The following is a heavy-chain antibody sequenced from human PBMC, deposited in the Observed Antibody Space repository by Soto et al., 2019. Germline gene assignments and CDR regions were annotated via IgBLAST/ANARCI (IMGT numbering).Heavy chain of an antibody. D-gene: IGHD6-19*01. CDR3: AKDITSGWFWYFDL. CDR1: GFTFDDYA. Sequence: EVQLVESEGGLVQPGRSLRLSCAASGFTFDDYAMHWVRQAPGKGLEWVSGISWNSRSIGYADSVKGRFTISRDNAKNSLYLQMNSLRAEDTALYYCAKDITSGWFWYFDLWGRGPLVTVSS. CDR2: ISWNSRSI. V-gene: IGHV3-9*01. J-gene: IGHJ2*01.